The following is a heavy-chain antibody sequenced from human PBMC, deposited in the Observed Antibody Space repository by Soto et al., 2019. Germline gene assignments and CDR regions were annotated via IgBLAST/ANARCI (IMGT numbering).Heavy chain of an antibody. V-gene: IGHV1-69*06. CDR1: GGTVSGYA. D-gene: IGHD3-16*01. Sequence: QVQLVQSGAEVKKPGSSVKVSCKASGGTVSGYAIIWVRQAPGQGLEWIGGIVPIFGRTNYAQKFQGRVTMTRDTSTSTVYMELRGLTSEDTAVYYCARSSGGVYGIIIEGTNWFAPWGQGTLVTVSS. CDR3: ARSSGGVYGIIIEGTNWFAP. CDR2: IVPIFGRT. J-gene: IGHJ5*02.